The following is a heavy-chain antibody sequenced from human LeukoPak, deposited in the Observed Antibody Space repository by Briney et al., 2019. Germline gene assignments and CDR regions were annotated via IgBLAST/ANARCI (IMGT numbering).Heavy chain of an antibody. J-gene: IGHJ1*01. Sequence: GGSLRLSCAASGFTFSSYAMHWVRQAPGKGLEWVAFISNDGSNKYYADSVKGRFTISRDNSKNTLYLQMNSLRAEDTAVYYCASPTMIVGAVGKEYFYHWGQGTLVTVSS. V-gene: IGHV3-30-3*01. D-gene: IGHD3-22*01. CDR2: ISNDGSNK. CDR3: ASPTMIVGAVGKEYFYH. CDR1: GFTFSSYA.